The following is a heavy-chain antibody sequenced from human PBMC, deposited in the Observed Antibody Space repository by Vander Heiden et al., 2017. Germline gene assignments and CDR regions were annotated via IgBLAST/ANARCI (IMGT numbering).Heavy chain of an antibody. CDR2: ISGSGGST. Sequence: EVQLLESGGGLVQPGGSLRLSCEAPGFTFGRYAMGWVRQAPGKGLGWVSAISGSGGSTYYADSVKGRFTISRDNSKNTLYLQMNSLRAEDTAVYYCAKTIFGVVIPGGFDPWGQGTLVTVSS. J-gene: IGHJ5*02. CDR3: AKTIFGVVIPGGFDP. D-gene: IGHD3-3*01. V-gene: IGHV3-23*01. CDR1: GFTFGRYA.